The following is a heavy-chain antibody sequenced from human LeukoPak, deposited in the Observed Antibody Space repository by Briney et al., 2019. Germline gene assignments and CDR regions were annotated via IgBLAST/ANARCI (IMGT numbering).Heavy chain of an antibody. J-gene: IGHJ4*02. CDR3: ARDPTSIAAPRYFDY. V-gene: IGHV3-21*01. CDR2: ISSSSNYI. Sequence: GRSLRLSCAASGFTFSSDSMNWVRQAPRKGMEWVSSISSSSNYIYYADSLKGRFTISRDNAKNSLYLQMNSLRAEDTAVYYCARDPTSIAAPRYFDYWGQGTLVTVSS. D-gene: IGHD6-6*01. CDR1: GFTFSSDS.